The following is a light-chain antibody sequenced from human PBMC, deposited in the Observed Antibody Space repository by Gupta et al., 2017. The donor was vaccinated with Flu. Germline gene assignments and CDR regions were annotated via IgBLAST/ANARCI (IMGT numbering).Light chain of an antibody. CDR3: QQYNSYS. V-gene: IGKV1-5*03. Sequence: PSPSTLSASVGDRVTITCRASQSSSSWLAWYQQKPGKAPKLLIYTASSLESGVPSRFSGSGSGTEFTLTISSLQPDDFATYYCQQYNSYSFGQGTKVEIK. J-gene: IGKJ1*01. CDR2: TAS. CDR1: QSSSSW.